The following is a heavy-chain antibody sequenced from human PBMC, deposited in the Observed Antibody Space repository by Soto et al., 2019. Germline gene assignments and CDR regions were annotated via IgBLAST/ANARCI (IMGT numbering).Heavy chain of an antibody. J-gene: IGHJ1*01. CDR3: AKDQNTVRGVIQFQH. Sequence: EVQLVESGGGLVQPGRSLRLSCAASGFTFDDYAMHWVRQAPGKGLEWVSGISWNSGSIGYADSVKGRFTISRDNAKNSLYLQMSSLRAEDTALYYCAKDQNTVRGVIQFQHWGQGTLVTVSS. D-gene: IGHD3-10*01. V-gene: IGHV3-9*01. CDR1: GFTFDDYA. CDR2: ISWNSGSI.